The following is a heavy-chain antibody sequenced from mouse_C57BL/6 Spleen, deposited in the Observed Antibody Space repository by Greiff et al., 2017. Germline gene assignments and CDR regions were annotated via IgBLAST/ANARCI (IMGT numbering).Heavy chain of an antibody. D-gene: IGHD2-4*01. CDR1: GYTFTDYY. Sequence: VQLQQSGPELVKPGASVKISCKASGYTFTDYYMNWVKQSHGKSLEWIGDINPNNGGTSYNQKFKGKATLTVDKSSSTAYMELRSLTSEDSAVYYCARGDDYDDRAFAYWGQGTLVTVSA. CDR3: ARGDDYDDRAFAY. V-gene: IGHV1-26*01. CDR2: INPNNGGT. J-gene: IGHJ3*01.